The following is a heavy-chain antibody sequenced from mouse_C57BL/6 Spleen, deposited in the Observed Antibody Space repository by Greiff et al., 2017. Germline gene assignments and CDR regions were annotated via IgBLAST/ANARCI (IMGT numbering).Heavy chain of an antibody. J-gene: IGHJ3*01. D-gene: IGHD1-1*01. CDR2: IDPANGNT. V-gene: IGHV14-3*01. CDR3: GHCYGSGYTFAY. CDR1: GFNIQNTY. Sequence: EVQLQQSVAELVRPGASVKLSCTASGFNIQNTYMHWVKQRPEQGLEWIGRIDPANGNTKYAPKFQGKATITADTSSNTAYLQLISLSSEDTAIYYCGHCYGSGYTFAYWGQGTLVTVSS.